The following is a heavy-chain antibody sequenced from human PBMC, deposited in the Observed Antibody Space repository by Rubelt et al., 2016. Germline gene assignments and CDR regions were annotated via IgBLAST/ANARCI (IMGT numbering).Heavy chain of an antibody. CDR1: GGSISSYY. D-gene: IGHD4-17*01. Sequence: QVQLQESGPGLVKPSETLSLTCTVSGGSISSYYWSWIRQPAGKGLEWIGRIYTSGSTNYNPSLKSRVTMSVDTSKNPFSLKLSSVTAAETAVDYWAEETQPTVTTRGEVDYWGQGTLVTVSS. V-gene: IGHV4-4*07. CDR3: AEETQPTVTTRGEVDY. CDR2: IYTSGST. J-gene: IGHJ4*02.